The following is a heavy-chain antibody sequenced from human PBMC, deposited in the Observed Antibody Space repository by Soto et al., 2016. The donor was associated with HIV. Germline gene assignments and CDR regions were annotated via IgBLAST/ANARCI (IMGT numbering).Heavy chain of an antibody. CDR2: IDPNSGAT. Sequence: QVQLVQPGAEVKRPGASVEVSCTASGYTFTGRYMYWLRQAPGQGPEWMGWIDPNSGATNYAQKFQGRLTLTRDTSISTAYMELSRLRSDDTAVYYCARGCNGGSCEKDWGQGTLVTVSS. V-gene: IGHV1-2*02. D-gene: IGHD2-15*01. CDR3: ARGCNGGSCEKD. J-gene: IGHJ4*02. CDR1: GYTFTGRY.